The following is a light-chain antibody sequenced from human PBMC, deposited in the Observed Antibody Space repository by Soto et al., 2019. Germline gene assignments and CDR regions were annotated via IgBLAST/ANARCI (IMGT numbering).Light chain of an antibody. J-gene: IGKJ1*01. Sequence: EIVLTQSPGTLSLSPGERATLSCRASQSVRDRYLAWYQQKPGQAPSLLIYDTSTRATGGPDRFSGSGSGTYFALIISRVEPEDFAIYFCQQYGSSPGSFFQGTKLEI. CDR1: QSVRDRY. CDR2: DTS. CDR3: QQYGSSPGS. V-gene: IGKV3-20*01.